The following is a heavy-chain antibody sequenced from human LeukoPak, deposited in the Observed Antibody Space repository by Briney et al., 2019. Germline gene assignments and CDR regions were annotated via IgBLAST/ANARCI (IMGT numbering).Heavy chain of an antibody. Sequence: SVKVSCKASGGTFSSYAISWVRQAPGQGLEWMGGIIPIFGTANYVQKFQGRVTITTDESTSTAYMELSSLRSEDTAVYYCARGAKYCSSTSCYYMDVWGKGTTVTVSS. D-gene: IGHD2-2*01. V-gene: IGHV1-69*05. CDR2: IIPIFGTA. CDR3: ARGAKYCSSTSCYYMDV. J-gene: IGHJ6*03. CDR1: GGTFSSYA.